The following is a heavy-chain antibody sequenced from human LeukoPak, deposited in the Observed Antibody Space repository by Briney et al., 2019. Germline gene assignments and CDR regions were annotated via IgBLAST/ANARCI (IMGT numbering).Heavy chain of an antibody. V-gene: IGHV1-2*02. CDR2: INPNSGGT. CDR1: GNTLTGSY. CDR3: ARERDTGGRWFDP. J-gene: IGHJ5*02. D-gene: IGHD5-18*01. Sequence: GASVKVSCKASGNTLTGSYMHWVRQAPGQGLDWMGWINPNSGGTNYAQKFQGRVTMTRDTSISTAYMELSRLRSDDTAVYYCARERDTGGRWFDPWGQGTLVTVSS.